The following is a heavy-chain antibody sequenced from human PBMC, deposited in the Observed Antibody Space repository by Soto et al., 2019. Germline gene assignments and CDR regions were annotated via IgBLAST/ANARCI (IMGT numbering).Heavy chain of an antibody. Sequence: QVQLQESGPGLVKPSGTLSLTCAVSGVSISRSDWWSWVRQPPGKGLEWIGEISHSGSTNYRPSLXGXVXIXXDKSKNQFSLKLTSVNAADTAVYYCARGYDRTVSPARYFDFWGQGTLVTVSS. CDR1: GVSISRSDW. J-gene: IGHJ4*02. CDR2: ISHSGST. CDR3: ARGYDRTVSPARYFDF. D-gene: IGHD3-22*01. V-gene: IGHV4-4*02.